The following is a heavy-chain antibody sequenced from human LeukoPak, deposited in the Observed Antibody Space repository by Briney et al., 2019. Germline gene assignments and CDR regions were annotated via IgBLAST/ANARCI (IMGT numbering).Heavy chain of an antibody. CDR2: ISYDGSNK. CDR3: AKAKEPYGDYALDY. D-gene: IGHD4-17*01. J-gene: IGHJ4*02. CDR1: GFTFSSYG. Sequence: GGSLRLSCAASGFTFSSYGMHWVRQAPGKGLEWVAVISYDGSNKYYADSVKGRFTISRDNSKNTLYLQMNSLRAEDTALYYCAKAKEPYGDYALDYWGQGTLVTVSS. V-gene: IGHV3-30*18.